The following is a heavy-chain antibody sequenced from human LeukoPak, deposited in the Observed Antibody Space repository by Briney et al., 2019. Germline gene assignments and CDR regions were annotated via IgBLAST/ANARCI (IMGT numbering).Heavy chain of an antibody. D-gene: IGHD2-15*01. CDR3: ASHLGYCSGGSCYFPPLFDY. J-gene: IGHJ4*02. Sequence: PSETLSLTCAVSGYSISSGYYWGWIRQPPGKGLEWIGSIYHSGSTYYNPSLKSRVTISVDTSKNQFSLKLSSVTAADTAVYYCASHLGYCSGGSCYFPPLFDYWGQGTLVTVSS. V-gene: IGHV4-38-2*01. CDR1: GYSISSGYY. CDR2: IYHSGST.